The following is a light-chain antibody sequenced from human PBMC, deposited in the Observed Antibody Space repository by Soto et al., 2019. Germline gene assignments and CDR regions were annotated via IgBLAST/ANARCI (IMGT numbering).Light chain of an antibody. CDR2: DAS. CDR1: QSISSW. V-gene: IGKV1-5*01. J-gene: IGKJ2*01. CDR3: QQYNSYSMYT. Sequence: DIPMTQSPSTLSASVGDRVTITCRASQSISSWLAWYQQKPGKAPMLLIYDASSLESGVPSRFSGSGSGKEFTLTISSLQPDDFATYYCQQYNSYSMYTFGQGTKLEIK.